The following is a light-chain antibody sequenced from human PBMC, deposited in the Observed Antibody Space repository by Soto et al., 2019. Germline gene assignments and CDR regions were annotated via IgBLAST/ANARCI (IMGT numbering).Light chain of an antibody. CDR2: AES. V-gene: IGKV3-15*01. J-gene: IGKJ2*01. Sequence: ERVMTQSPATLSVSPGERSTLSCRADQSVNSHLAWYQQKPGQAPRLLIYAESARTSRIPSRFSGRGSGTEFTLTISSLQPEDFAVYYCQQYNNWPYTFGQGTKLEIK. CDR1: QSVNSH. CDR3: QQYNNWPYT.